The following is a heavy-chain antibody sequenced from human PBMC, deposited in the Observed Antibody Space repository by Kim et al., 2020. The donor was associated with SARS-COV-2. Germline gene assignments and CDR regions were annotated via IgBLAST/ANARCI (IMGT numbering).Heavy chain of an antibody. V-gene: IGHV1-18*01. CDR3: ATGYLFGSAVAGYFDY. CDR1: GYTFTSYG. D-gene: IGHD6-19*01. Sequence: ASVKVSCKASGYTFTSYGISWVRQAPGQGLEWMGWISAYNGNTNYAQKLQGRVTMTTDTSTSTAYMELRSLRSDDTAVYYCATGYLFGSAVAGYFDYWGQGTLVTVSS. CDR2: ISAYNGNT. J-gene: IGHJ4*02.